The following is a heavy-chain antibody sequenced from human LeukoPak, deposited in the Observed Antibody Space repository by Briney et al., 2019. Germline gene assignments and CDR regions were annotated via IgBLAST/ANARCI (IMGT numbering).Heavy chain of an antibody. J-gene: IGHJ4*02. CDR1: GFTFSSYA. Sequence: GGSLRLSCAASGFTFSSYAMSWVRQAPGKGLEWVSAISGSGGSTYYADSVKGRFTISRDDSKNTLYLQMNSLRAEDTAVYYCAKEVTIFGVVHYFDYWGQGTLVTVSS. V-gene: IGHV3-23*01. CDR2: ISGSGGST. D-gene: IGHD3-3*01. CDR3: AKEVTIFGVVHYFDY.